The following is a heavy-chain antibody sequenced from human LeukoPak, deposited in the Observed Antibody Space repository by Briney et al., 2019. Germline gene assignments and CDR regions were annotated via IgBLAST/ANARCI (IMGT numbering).Heavy chain of an antibody. J-gene: IGHJ4*02. Sequence: ASVKVSCKASGGTFSSYAISWVRQAPGQGLEWMGGIIPIFGTANYAQKFQGRVTITADESTSTAYMELSSLRSEDTAVYYCARDLREYSSGWYPFDYWGQGTLVTVSS. CDR3: ARDLREYSSGWYPFDY. V-gene: IGHV1-69*01. CDR2: IIPIFGTA. D-gene: IGHD6-19*01. CDR1: GGTFSSYA.